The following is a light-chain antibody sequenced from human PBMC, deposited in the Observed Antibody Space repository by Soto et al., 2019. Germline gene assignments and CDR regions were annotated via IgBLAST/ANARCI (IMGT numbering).Light chain of an antibody. CDR1: QSVTNSY. V-gene: IGKV3D-15*01. CDR2: SAS. J-gene: IGKJ5*01. Sequence: EVVMTQSPLTLSVSPGERATLSCRASQSVTNSYLAWYQQKPGQAPRLLIYSASIRATGIPDRFSGSGSGTDFTLTISSLQSEDFAVYYCQQYYNWPRTFGQGTRLAI. CDR3: QQYYNWPRT.